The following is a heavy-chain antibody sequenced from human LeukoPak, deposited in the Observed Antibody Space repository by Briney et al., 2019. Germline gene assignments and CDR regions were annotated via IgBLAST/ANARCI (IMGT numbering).Heavy chain of an antibody. CDR3: ARGLINRSGWYVHYRIFDY. Sequence: ASVKVSCKASGYTFTSYDINWVRQATGQGLDWMGLMNPNSGNTGYAQKFQGRVTMTRNTSISTAYMELSSLRSEDTAVYYCARGLINRSGWYVHYRIFDYWGQGTLVTVSS. V-gene: IGHV1-8*01. CDR2: MNPNSGNT. D-gene: IGHD6-19*01. CDR1: GYTFTSYD. J-gene: IGHJ4*02.